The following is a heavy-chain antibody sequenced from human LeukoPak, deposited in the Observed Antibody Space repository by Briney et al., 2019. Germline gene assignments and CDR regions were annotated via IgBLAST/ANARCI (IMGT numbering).Heavy chain of an antibody. V-gene: IGHV4-34*01. Sequence: SETLSLTCAVYGGPFSGYHWSWIRQPPGKGLEWIGQINHSGSTNYNPSLKSRVTILVDTSKNQFSLRLSSVTAADTAVYYCARVSSRRFPPTYSYDRRNYFDYWGQGTLVTVSS. CDR2: INHSGST. J-gene: IGHJ4*02. D-gene: IGHD3-22*01. CDR3: ARVSSRRFPPTYSYDRRNYFDY. CDR1: GGPFSGYH.